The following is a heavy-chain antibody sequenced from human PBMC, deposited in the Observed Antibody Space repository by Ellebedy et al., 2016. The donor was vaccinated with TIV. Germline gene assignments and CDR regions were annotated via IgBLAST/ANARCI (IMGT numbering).Heavy chain of an antibody. Sequence: GESLKISXAASGFTFSSYWMHWVRQAPGKGLVLVSRINSDGSSTSYADSVKGRFTISRDNAKNTLYLQMNSLRDEDTAVYYCARMGPEVYYYYGMDVWGQGTTVTVSS. V-gene: IGHV3-74*01. J-gene: IGHJ6*02. CDR3: ARMGPEVYYYYGMDV. D-gene: IGHD1-14*01. CDR2: INSDGSST. CDR1: GFTFSSYW.